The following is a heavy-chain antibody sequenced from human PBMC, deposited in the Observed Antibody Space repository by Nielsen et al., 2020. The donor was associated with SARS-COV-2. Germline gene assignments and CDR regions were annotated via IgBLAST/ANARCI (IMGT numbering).Heavy chain of an antibody. CDR1: GYTFTSYA. CDR2: INAGNGNT. Sequence: ASVKVSCKASGYTFTSYAMHWVRQAPGQRLEWMGWINAGNGNTKYSQKFQGRVTITRDTSASTAYMELSSLRSEETAVYYCARDLVVGATTWYYMDVWGKETTATVSS. CDR3: ARDLVVGATTWYYMDV. D-gene: IGHD1-26*01. J-gene: IGHJ6*03. V-gene: IGHV1-3*01.